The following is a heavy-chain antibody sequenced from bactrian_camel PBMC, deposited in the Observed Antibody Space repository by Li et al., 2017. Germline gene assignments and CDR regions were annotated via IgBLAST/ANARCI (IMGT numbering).Heavy chain of an antibody. J-gene: IGHJ4*01. Sequence: VQLVESGGGSVQAGGSLKLSSAASRYTNSRGCMGWFRQVPGKEREGVASIGGTDVPTYADSVKGRFAISRDNAKNTLYLQMNSLKTEDTGVYYCARWFLCDVWGQGTQVTVS. CDR3: ARWFLCDV. D-gene: IGHD2*01. V-gene: IGHV3S59*01. CDR1: RYTNSRGC. CDR2: IGGTDVPT.